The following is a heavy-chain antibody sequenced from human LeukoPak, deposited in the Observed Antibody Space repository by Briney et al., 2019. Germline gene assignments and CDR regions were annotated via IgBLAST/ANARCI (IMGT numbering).Heavy chain of an antibody. CDR2: IYYSGST. CDR1: GGSISSYY. CDR3: PRHFGPTRGPDY. V-gene: IGHV4-59*08. Sequence: PSETLSLTCTVSGGSISSYYWSWIRRPPGKALEWIGYIYYSGSTNYNPSLKSRVTISLDTSKNQFSLKLSSVTAADTAVYYCPRHFGPTRGPDYWGQGTLVTVSS. J-gene: IGHJ4*02. D-gene: IGHD3-3*01.